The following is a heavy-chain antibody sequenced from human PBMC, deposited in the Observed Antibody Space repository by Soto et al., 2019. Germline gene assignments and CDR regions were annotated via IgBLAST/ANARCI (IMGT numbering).Heavy chain of an antibody. J-gene: IGHJ3*01. CDR2: ISGSGGST. CDR1: GSTFSSYA. V-gene: IGHV3-23*01. Sequence: EVQRLESGGDLVQPGGSLRLSCAASGSTFSSYAMSWVRQAPGKGLEWVSVISGSGGSTFYADSVKGRFTISRDKSKNTLHLQMNSLRAEDTALYFCAKMSDGWYGAFHVWGQGTMVTVSS. CDR3: AKMSDGWYGAFHV. D-gene: IGHD6-19*01.